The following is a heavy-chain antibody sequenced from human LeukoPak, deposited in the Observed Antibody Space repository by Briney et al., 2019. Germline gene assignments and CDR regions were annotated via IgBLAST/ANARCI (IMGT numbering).Heavy chain of an antibody. CDR2: IKQDGSEK. J-gene: IGHJ4*02. CDR1: GFTFSSYW. V-gene: IGHV3-7*01. D-gene: IGHD2-2*01. Sequence: GGSLRLSCAASGFTFSSYWMSWVRQAPGKGLEWVANIKQDGSEKYYVDSVKDRFTISRDNAKNSLYLQMNSLRDEDTAVYYCAREDIVVVPAAHHFDYWGQGTLVTVSS. CDR3: AREDIVVVPAAHHFDY.